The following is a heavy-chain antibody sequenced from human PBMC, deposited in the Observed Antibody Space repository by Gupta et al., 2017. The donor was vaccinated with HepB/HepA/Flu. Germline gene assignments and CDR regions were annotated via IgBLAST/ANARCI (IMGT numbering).Heavy chain of an antibody. D-gene: IGHD7-27*01. CDR3: ARDRSGEGIGDLAY. CDR1: GFNFSRYG. CDR2: IWYDGSNK. J-gene: IGHJ4*02. Sequence: QVQLVESGGGVVQPGRSLRLSCAASGFNFSRYGMHWVCQAPGKGREWVAVIWYDGSNKYYADSVKGRFTISRDNSKNTLYLQMNSLRAEDTAVYYCARDRSGEGIGDLAYWGQGTLVTVSS. V-gene: IGHV3-33*01.